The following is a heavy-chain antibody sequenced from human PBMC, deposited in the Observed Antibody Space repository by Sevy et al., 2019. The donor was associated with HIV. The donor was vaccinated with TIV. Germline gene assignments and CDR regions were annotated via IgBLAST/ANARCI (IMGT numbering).Heavy chain of an antibody. CDR2: IRYDGSNK. Sequence: GGSLRLSCAASGFTFSSYGMHWVRQAPGKGLEWVAFIRYDGSNKYYADSVKGRFTISRDNSKNTLYLQMNSLRAEDTAVYYCAKDGRRGHYYDSSGFGFDYWGQGTLVTVSS. V-gene: IGHV3-30*02. D-gene: IGHD3-22*01. CDR1: GFTFSSYG. CDR3: AKDGRRGHYYDSSGFGFDY. J-gene: IGHJ4*02.